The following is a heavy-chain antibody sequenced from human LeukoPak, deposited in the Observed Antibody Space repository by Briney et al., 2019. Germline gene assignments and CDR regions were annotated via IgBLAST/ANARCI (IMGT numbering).Heavy chain of an antibody. CDR2: IYYSGST. D-gene: IGHD1-7*01. CDR1: GGSFSGYY. CDR3: AKTGTRGGWFDP. Sequence: SETLSLTCAVYGGSFSGYYWSWIRQHPGKGLEWIGYIYYSGSTYYNPSLKSRVTISVDTSKNQFSLKLSSVTAADTAVYYYAKTGTRGGWFDPWGQGTLVTVSS. J-gene: IGHJ5*02. V-gene: IGHV4-31*11.